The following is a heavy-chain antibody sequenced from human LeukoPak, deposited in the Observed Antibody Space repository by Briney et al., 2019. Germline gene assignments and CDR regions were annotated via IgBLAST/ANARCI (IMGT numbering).Heavy chain of an antibody. J-gene: IGHJ4*02. Sequence: PGGSLRLSCSASGFNFSSYSMIWVRQAPGKGLEWVSSISTSSSYIYYADSVKGRFTISRDNARNSLYLQMNSLRAEDTAVYYCAKAGPGFGFDYWGQGTLVTVSS. CDR1: GFNFSSYS. V-gene: IGHV3-21*01. D-gene: IGHD3-10*01. CDR3: AKAGPGFGFDY. CDR2: ISTSSSYI.